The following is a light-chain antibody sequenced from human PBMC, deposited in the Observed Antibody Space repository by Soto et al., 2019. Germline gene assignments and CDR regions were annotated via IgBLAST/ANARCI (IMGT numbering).Light chain of an antibody. CDR1: QSISSW. V-gene: IGKV1-5*03. J-gene: IGKJ1*01. CDR3: QQSWT. Sequence: DIRMTQSPSTLSASVGDRVTITCRASQSISSWLAWYQQKPGKAPKLLIYKASNLESGVPSRFSGSGSGTEFTLTISSLQPDDFATYYCQQSWTFGQGTKVEIK. CDR2: KAS.